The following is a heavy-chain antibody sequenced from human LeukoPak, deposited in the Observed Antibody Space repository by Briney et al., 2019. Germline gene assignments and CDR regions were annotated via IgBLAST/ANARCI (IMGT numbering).Heavy chain of an antibody. V-gene: IGHV3-7*01. CDR3: ARESSSGPFDY. Sequence: PGGSLRLSCAASGLIFSGSWMNWVRQAPGKGLEWVATINPDGNKKGVADSVRGRFTISRDDAENSLYLQMSSLRAEDTAVYYCARESSSGPFDYWGQGTLVTVSS. J-gene: IGHJ4*02. CDR2: INPDGNKK. CDR1: GLIFSGSW. D-gene: IGHD2-8*02.